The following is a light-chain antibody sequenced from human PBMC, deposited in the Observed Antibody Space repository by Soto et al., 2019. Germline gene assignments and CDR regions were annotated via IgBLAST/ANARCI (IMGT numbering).Light chain of an antibody. J-gene: IGLJ1*01. CDR3: GSYAGGSRV. CDR2: EVG. V-gene: IGLV2-23*02. Sequence: QSVLTQPASVSGCPGQSITISCTGTSRDVGAYKLVSWYQQHPGKAPKLIIYEVGERPSGASNRFSGSKSGNTASLTISGLQAEDEAYYYCGSYAGGSRVFGTGTKVTVL. CDR1: SRDVGAYKL.